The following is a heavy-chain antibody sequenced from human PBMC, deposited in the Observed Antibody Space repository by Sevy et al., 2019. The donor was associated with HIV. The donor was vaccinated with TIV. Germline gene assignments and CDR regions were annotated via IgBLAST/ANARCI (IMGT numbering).Heavy chain of an antibody. Sequence: GGSLRLSCAAPGFTFSSYAMSWVRQAPGKGLEWVSAISGSGGSTYYADSVKGRFTISRDNSKNTLYLQMNSLRAEDTAVYYCAKDRTIRIRGVTSFDYWGQGTLVTVSS. CDR2: ISGSGGST. CDR3: AKDRTIRIRGVTSFDY. J-gene: IGHJ4*02. D-gene: IGHD3-10*01. CDR1: GFTFSSYA. V-gene: IGHV3-23*01.